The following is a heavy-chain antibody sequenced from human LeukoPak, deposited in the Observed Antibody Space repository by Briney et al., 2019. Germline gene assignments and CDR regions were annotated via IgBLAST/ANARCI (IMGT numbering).Heavy chain of an antibody. D-gene: IGHD3-9*01. J-gene: IGHJ4*02. Sequence: GGSLRLSCASSGFTFSSYGMHWVRQAPAKGLEWVAVISYDGSNKYYADSVKGRFTISRDNSKNTLYLRMNSLRADDTAVYYCAKGLRYSDNWGQGTLVTVSS. CDR1: GFTFSSYG. CDR3: AKGLRYSDN. CDR2: ISYDGSNK. V-gene: IGHV3-30*18.